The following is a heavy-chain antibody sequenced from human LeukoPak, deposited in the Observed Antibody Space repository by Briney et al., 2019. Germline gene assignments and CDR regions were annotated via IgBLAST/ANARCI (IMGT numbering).Heavy chain of an antibody. D-gene: IGHD6-6*01. J-gene: IGHJ6*02. V-gene: IGHV1-24*01. CDR3: ARLDEYSSSSRYYGMDV. CDR2: FDPEDGET. Sequence: GASVKVSCKVSGYTLTELSMHWVRQAPGKGLEWMGGFDPEDGETIYAQKFQGRVTITADESTSTAYVELSSLRSEDTAVYYCARLDEYSSSSRYYGMDVWGQGTTVTVSS. CDR1: GYTLTELS.